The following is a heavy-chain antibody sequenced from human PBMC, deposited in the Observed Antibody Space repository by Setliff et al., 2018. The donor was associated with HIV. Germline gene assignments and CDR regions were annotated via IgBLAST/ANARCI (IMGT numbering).Heavy chain of an antibody. CDR1: DDSISSYY. V-gene: IGHV4-59*08. CDR3: ARHRDYGPHYYYMDV. Sequence: SETLSLTCTVSDDSISSYYWSWIRQPPGKGLEWIGYIYYTGTTKYNPSLKSRVTISIDTSKNQFSLKLSSVTAADTAVYYCARHRDYGPHYYYMDVWGKGTTVTVSS. J-gene: IGHJ6*03. CDR2: IYYTGTT. D-gene: IGHD4-17*01.